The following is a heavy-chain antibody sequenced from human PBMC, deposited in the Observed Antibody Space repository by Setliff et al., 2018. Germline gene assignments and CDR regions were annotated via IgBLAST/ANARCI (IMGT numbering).Heavy chain of an antibody. V-gene: IGHV7-4-1*02. J-gene: IGHJ6*03. CDR3: ARASRFGTTVYRGYYYMDV. D-gene: IGHD4-17*01. Sequence: ASVKVSCKASGYTFSSYAMNWVRQAPGQGLEWMGWISTNTGNPTYAQGFTGRFVFSLDTSVSTAYLQISSLKAEDTAMYYCARASRFGTTVYRGYYYMDVWGTGTTVTVSS. CDR1: GYTFSSYA. CDR2: ISTNTGNP.